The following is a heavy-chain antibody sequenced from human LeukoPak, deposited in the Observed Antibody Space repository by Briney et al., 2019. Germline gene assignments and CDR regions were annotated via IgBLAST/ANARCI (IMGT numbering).Heavy chain of an antibody. CDR1: VGTFSSYA. Sequence: SVKVSCKASVGTFSSYAISWVRQAPGQRHEWRGGMIPITGTADYAQKIQGRVTITADEATSTVYMELSTLRSEDTAVYYCARTTQRACRGGICYLNWFDPWGQGTLVTVSS. CDR3: ARTTQRACRGGICYLNWFDP. D-gene: IGHD2-15*01. J-gene: IGHJ5*02. CDR2: MIPITGTA. V-gene: IGHV1-69*13.